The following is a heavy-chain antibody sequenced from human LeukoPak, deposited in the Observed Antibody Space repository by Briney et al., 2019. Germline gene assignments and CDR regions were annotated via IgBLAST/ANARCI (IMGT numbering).Heavy chain of an antibody. CDR2: ISSSSSYI. CDR3: ARDLNYGDLLYDY. Sequence: PGGSLRLSCAASGFTFSSYSMNWVRQAPGKGLEWVSSISSSSSYIYYADSVKGRFTISRDNAKNSLYLQMNSLRAGDTAVYYCARDLNYGDLLYDYWGQGTLVTVSS. D-gene: IGHD4-17*01. CDR1: GFTFSSYS. V-gene: IGHV3-21*01. J-gene: IGHJ4*02.